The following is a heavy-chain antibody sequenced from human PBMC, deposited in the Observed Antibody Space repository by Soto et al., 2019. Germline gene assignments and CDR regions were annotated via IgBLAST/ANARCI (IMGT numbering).Heavy chain of an antibody. V-gene: IGHV3-23*01. CDR2: ISGSGGST. Sequence: GESLKISCAASGFTFSSYAMSWVRQAPGKGLEWVSAISGSGGSTYYADSVKGRFTISRDNSKNTLYLQMNSLRAEDTAVYYCAKDDATSYYYDSSGYYFDYWGQGTLVTVSS. D-gene: IGHD3-22*01. CDR3: AKDDATSYYYDSSGYYFDY. CDR1: GFTFSSYA. J-gene: IGHJ4*02.